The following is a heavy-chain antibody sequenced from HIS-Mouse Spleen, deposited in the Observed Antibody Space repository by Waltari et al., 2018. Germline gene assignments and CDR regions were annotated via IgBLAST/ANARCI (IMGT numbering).Heavy chain of an antibody. J-gene: IGHJ2*01. D-gene: IGHD6-13*01. CDR2: IYYSGST. V-gene: IGHV4-39*07. CDR3: AREIPYSSSWYDWYFDL. Sequence: QLQLQESGPGLVKPSATLSLTCTVSGGPISSSCYYWGRIRQPPGKGLEWIGSIYYSGSTYYNPSLKSRVTISVDTSKNQFSLKLSSVTAADTAVYYCAREIPYSSSWYDWYFDLWGRGTLVTVSS. CDR1: GGPISSSCYY.